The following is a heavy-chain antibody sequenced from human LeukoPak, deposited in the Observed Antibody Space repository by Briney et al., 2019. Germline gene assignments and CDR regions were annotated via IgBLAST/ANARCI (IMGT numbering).Heavy chain of an antibody. Sequence: GRSLRLSCAASGFTFSSYAMHWVRQAPGKGLEWVAVISYDGSNKYYADSVKGRFTISRDNSKNTLYLQMNSLRAEDTAVYYCARDPSDSSGYYYGGYYFDYWGQGTLVTVSS. V-gene: IGHV3-30-3*01. CDR1: GFTFSSYA. D-gene: IGHD3-22*01. J-gene: IGHJ4*02. CDR3: ARDPSDSSGYYYGGYYFDY. CDR2: ISYDGSNK.